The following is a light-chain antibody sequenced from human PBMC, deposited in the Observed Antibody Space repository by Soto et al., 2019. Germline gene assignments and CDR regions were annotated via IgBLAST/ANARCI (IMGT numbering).Light chain of an antibody. CDR3: QQSLRFPWT. J-gene: IGKJ1*01. CDR1: QAISNH. Sequence: HSLLSASFGDSFTITCRASQAISNHLNWYQQRPGKAPNLLIFGAKTLQSGFPSRFSGTGLGTHFTLTITSLQPEDLATYYCQQSLRFPWTVGQGTQVDIK. V-gene: IGKV1-39*01. CDR2: GAK.